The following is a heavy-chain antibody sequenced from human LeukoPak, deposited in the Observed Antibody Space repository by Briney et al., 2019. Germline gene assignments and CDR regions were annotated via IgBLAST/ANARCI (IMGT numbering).Heavy chain of an antibody. J-gene: IGHJ4*02. CDR3: ARDAGYVRFDF. V-gene: IGHV3-64*01. CDR2: ISGNGGSR. Sequence: GGSLTLSCAASGFTFSTYTMHWVRQAPGKGLEYVSSISGNGGSREYANSVKGRFTISRDNSRNTLYLQMGSLRAEDMAVYYCARDAGYVRFDFWGQGTLPPSPQ. CDR1: GFTFSTYT. D-gene: IGHD5-18*01.